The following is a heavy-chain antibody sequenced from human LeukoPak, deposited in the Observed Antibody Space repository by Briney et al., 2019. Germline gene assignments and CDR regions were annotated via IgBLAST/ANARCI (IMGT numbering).Heavy chain of an antibody. CDR3: TTVGSSWGFDY. CDR1: GFTFSAAW. V-gene: IGHV3-15*01. CDR2: IKNRSDGGAT. J-gene: IGHJ4*02. Sequence: GGPLRLSCAASGFTFSAAWMTWVRQTPGKGLECVGRIKNRSDGGATDYPTPVEGRFAISRDDSKNTLYLQMNSLKIEDTGVYYCTTVGSSWGFDYWGQGTLVTVSS. D-gene: IGHD6-13*01.